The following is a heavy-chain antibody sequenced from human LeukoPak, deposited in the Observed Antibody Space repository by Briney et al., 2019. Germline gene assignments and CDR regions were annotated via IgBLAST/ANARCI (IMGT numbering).Heavy chain of an antibody. J-gene: IGHJ4*02. V-gene: IGHV3-23*01. Sequence: GGSLRLSCAASGFTFSRYAMSWVRQAPGKGLEWVSGXXGSGSNTYYIDSVKGRFIVSRDNSENTLYLQMSSLRAEDTAVYYCTKGGTYDCVGGRIPSHWGQGTLVTVSS. CDR2: XXGSGSNT. CDR3: TKGGTYDCVGGRIPSH. D-gene: IGHD3-16*01. CDR1: GFTFSRYA.